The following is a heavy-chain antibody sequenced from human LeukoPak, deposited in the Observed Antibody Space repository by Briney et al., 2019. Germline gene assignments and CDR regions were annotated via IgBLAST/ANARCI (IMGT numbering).Heavy chain of an antibody. V-gene: IGHV4-39*07. D-gene: IGHD3-10*01. CDR2: IFYSGTT. Sequence: PSETLSLTCTVSGDSISNTGSYWGWIRQPPGKGLEWIGSIFYSGTTSYNPSLKSRVTISVDTSKNQFSLRLISLTAADTAVYYCARHYYASGSYYNPNWFDPWGQGTLVTVSS. J-gene: IGHJ5*02. CDR3: ARHYYASGSYYNPNWFDP. CDR1: GDSISNTGSY.